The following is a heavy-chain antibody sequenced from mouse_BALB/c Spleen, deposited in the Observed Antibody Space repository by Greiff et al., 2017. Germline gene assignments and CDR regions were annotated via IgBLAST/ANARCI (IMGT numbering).Heavy chain of an antibody. J-gene: IGHJ2*01. CDR1: GFSLTGYG. D-gene: IGHD1-1*01. CDR2: IWGDGST. CDR3: AREGPGDYYGSSFDY. Sequence: QVQLKESGPGLVAPSQSLSITCTVSGFSLTGYGVNWVRQPPGKGLEWLGMIWGDGSTDYNSALKSRLSISKDNSKSQVFLKMNSLQTDDTARYYCAREGPGDYYGSSFDYWGQGTTLTVSS. V-gene: IGHV2-6-7*01.